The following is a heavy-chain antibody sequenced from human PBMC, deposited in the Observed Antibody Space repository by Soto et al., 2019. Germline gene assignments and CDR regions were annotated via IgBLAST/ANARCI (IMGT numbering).Heavy chain of an antibody. D-gene: IGHD7-27*01. J-gene: IGHJ4*02. Sequence: QMQLVQSGAEVKKPGASVKVSCKASGYTFTSYDINWVRQATGQGLEWVGWMSPNSGNTGYAQKFQGRVTMTRTTSASTAYMELTSLRSDDTAIYYCARGPPNWGFDYWGQGTLVTVSS. CDR1: GYTFTSYD. CDR2: MSPNSGNT. V-gene: IGHV1-8*01. CDR3: ARGPPNWGFDY.